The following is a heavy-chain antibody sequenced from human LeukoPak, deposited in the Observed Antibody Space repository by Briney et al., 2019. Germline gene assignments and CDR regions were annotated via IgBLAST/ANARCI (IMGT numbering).Heavy chain of an antibody. D-gene: IGHD3-10*01. CDR2: IYYSVST. V-gene: IGHV4-59*01. CDR1: GGSISSYY. Sequence: KTSETLSLTCTVSGGSISSYYWSWIRQPPGQGLEWFGCIYYSVSTNYNPSLNTRVTISVDTSKNKFYLKLTTMTAADTAVYICARGGYYGSGNDFRFDPWGQGTLVTVSS. J-gene: IGHJ5*02. CDR3: ARGGYYGSGNDFRFDP.